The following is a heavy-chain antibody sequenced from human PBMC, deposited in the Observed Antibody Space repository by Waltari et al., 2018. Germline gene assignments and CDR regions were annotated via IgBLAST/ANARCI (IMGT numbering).Heavy chain of an antibody. V-gene: IGHV4-4*07. CDR2: IYTSGST. CDR3: ARVEQEWLVRGAFDI. CDR1: GGSISSYY. J-gene: IGHJ3*02. D-gene: IGHD3-10*01. Sequence: QVQLQESGPGLVKPSETLSLTCTVSGGSISSYYWSWIRQPAGKGLEWIGRIYTSGSTNDNPAVKSRVTRSVDTSKNQFSLKLSSVTAADTAVYYCARVEQEWLVRGAFDIWGQGTMVTVSS.